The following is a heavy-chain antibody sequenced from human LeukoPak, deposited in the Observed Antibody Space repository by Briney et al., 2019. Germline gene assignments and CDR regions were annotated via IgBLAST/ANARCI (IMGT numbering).Heavy chain of an antibody. CDR3: ARVWSEYYYDSSGYDP. CDR1: GGSISSHY. J-gene: IGHJ5*02. Sequence: SETLSLTCTVSGGSISSHYWSWIRQPPGKGLEWIGYIYYSGSTNYNPSLKSRVTISVDTSKNQFSLRLSSVTAADTAVYYCARVWSEYYYDSSGYDPWGLGTLVTVSS. D-gene: IGHD3-22*01. CDR2: IYYSGST. V-gene: IGHV4-59*11.